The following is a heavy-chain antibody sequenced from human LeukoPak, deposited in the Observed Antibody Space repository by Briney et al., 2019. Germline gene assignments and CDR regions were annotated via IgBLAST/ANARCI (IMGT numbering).Heavy chain of an antibody. V-gene: IGHV3-7*01. D-gene: IGHD6-13*01. CDR1: GFTFSSYW. Sequence: GGSLRLSCAASGFTFSSYWMSWVRQAPGKGLEWVANIKQDGSEKYYVDSLKGRFTISRDNAKNSLYLQVNSLRVEDTAVYYCARDHSCSWYGPRGVSYYFDYWGQGTLVTVSS. J-gene: IGHJ4*02. CDR2: IKQDGSEK. CDR3: ARDHSCSWYGPRGVSYYFDY.